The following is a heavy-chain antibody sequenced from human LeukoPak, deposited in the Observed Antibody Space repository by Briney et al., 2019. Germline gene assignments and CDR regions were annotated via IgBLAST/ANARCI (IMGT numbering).Heavy chain of an antibody. CDR2: INGSGDAT. J-gene: IGHJ3*02. CDR1: GFIFSHYT. Sequence: GGSLRLSCAVSGFIFSHYTMTWVRQAPGKGLEWVSSINGSGDATLYADSVMGRFTISRDNAKNTVSLQMNNLRAEDTAVYYCARARYCSGGSCYYAFDIWGQGTMVTVSS. V-gene: IGHV3-23*01. D-gene: IGHD2-15*01. CDR3: ARARYCSGGSCYYAFDI.